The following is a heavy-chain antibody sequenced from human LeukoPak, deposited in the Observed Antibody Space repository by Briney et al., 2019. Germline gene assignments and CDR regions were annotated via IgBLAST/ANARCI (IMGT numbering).Heavy chain of an antibody. CDR3: ARDGGLRNYYYYYMDV. J-gene: IGHJ6*03. V-gene: IGHV1-18*01. CDR1: GYTFTSYG. Sequence: ASVKVSCKASGYTFTSYGISWVRQAPGQGLEWMGWISAYNGNTYYAQKLQGRVSMTTDTSTSTAYMELRSLRSDDTAVYYCARDGGLRNYYYYYMDVWGKGTTVTVSS. D-gene: IGHD5/OR15-5a*01. CDR2: ISAYNGNT.